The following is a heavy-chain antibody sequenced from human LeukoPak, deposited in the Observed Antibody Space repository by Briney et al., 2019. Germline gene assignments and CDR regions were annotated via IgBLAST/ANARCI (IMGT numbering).Heavy chain of an antibody. CDR1: GFTFSSYA. V-gene: IGHV3-23*01. D-gene: IGHD3-9*01. J-gene: IGHJ4*02. CDR2: ISGGGGST. Sequence: GGSLRLSCAASGFTFSSYAMSWVRQSPGKGLEWVSAISGGGGSTYYADSVKGRFTISRDNSKNTLYLQMSSLRAEDTAVYYCAKFYDISTGYFDCWGQGTLVTVSS. CDR3: AKFYDISTGYFDC.